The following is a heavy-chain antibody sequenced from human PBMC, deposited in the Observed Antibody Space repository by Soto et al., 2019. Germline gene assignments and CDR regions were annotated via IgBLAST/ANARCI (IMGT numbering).Heavy chain of an antibody. CDR2: IRGSGGKA. J-gene: IGHJ4*02. D-gene: IGHD3-10*01. Sequence: EVQLLESGGGSVQPGGSLRLSCAASGFTFSSYGMTWVRQAPGKGLEWVSGIRGSGGKAYYADSVKGRFTISRDNSKNTLFLQMNSLRAEDTAVYYCAKDWGDLPYYYFHYWGQGTLVTVSS. V-gene: IGHV3-23*01. CDR1: GFTFSSYG. CDR3: AKDWGDLPYYYFHY.